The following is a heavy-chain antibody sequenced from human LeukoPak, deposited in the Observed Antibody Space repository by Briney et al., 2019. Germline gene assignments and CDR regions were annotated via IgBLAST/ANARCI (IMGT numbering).Heavy chain of an antibody. V-gene: IGHV1-2*02. CDR3: ARDYSTMVRGVMKNYYYYYGMNV. J-gene: IGHJ6*02. D-gene: IGHD3-10*01. Sequence: ASVKVSCKASGYTFTDYYMHWVRQAPGQGLEWMGWINANSGGTNYAQKFQARGTMTRDTSISTAYMELSRLRSDDSAVYFCARDYSTMVRGVMKNYYYYYGMNVWGQGTTLTVSS. CDR1: GYTFTDYY. CDR2: INANSGGT.